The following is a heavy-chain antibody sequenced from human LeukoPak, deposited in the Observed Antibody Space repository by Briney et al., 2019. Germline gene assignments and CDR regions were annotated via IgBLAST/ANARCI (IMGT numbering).Heavy chain of an antibody. CDR1: GGSISSYY. J-gene: IGHJ4*02. CDR3: ATDVGPSGYFNTFGY. Sequence: SETLSLTCTVSGGSISSYYWNWIRQPAGKGLEWIGRIYTSGSTNYNPSLKSRVTMSVDTSKNQFSLKLSSVTAADTAVYYCATDVGPSGYFNTFGYWGQGTLVTVSS. V-gene: IGHV4-4*07. CDR2: IYTSGST. D-gene: IGHD3-22*01.